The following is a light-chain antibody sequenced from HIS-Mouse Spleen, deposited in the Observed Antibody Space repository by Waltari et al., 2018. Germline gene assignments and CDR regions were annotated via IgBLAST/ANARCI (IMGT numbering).Light chain of an antibody. CDR3: AAWDDSLNGWV. Sequence: QSVLTQPPSASGTPGQRVPIACSGSSSNIGSNHVQWYQQLPGTAPKLLIYSNNQRPSGVPDRFSGSKSGTSASLAISGLQSEDEADYYCAAWDDSLNGWVFGGGTKLTVL. CDR2: SNN. J-gene: IGLJ3*02. V-gene: IGLV1-44*01. CDR1: SSNIGSNH.